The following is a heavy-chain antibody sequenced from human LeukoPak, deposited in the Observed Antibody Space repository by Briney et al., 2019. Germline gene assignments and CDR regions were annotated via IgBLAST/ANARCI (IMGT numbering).Heavy chain of an antibody. CDR2: ISGDSGGT. D-gene: IGHD1-7*01. Sequence: PGGSLRLSCAASGLTFDDYAMHWVRQVPGKGLQWVSLISGDSGGTYYADSVKGRFTISRDNSKNSLYLQMNSLRTEDTALYFCAKGNWNSRYYFDYWGQGTLVTVSS. CDR3: AKGNWNSRYYFDY. CDR1: GLTFDDYA. V-gene: IGHV3-43*02. J-gene: IGHJ4*02.